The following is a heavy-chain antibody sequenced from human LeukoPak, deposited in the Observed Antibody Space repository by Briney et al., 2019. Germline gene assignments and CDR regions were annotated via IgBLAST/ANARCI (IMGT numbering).Heavy chain of an antibody. D-gene: IGHD6-19*01. CDR1: GFTVSSNS. CDR2: IYSGGNT. V-gene: IGHV3-53*01. CDR3: AKDSSGWYAGGIFDY. J-gene: IGHJ4*02. Sequence: GGSLRLSCIVSGFTVSSNSMSWVRQAPGKGLEWVSFIYSGGNTHYSDSVKGRFTISRDNSKNTLYLQMNTLRAEDTAVYYCAKDSSGWYAGGIFDYWGQGTLVTVSS.